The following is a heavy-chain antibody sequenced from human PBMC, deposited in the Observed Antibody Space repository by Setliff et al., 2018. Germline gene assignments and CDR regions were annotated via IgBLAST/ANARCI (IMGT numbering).Heavy chain of an antibody. V-gene: IGHV1-69*13. CDR1: GGTFSNSA. CDR2: IIPIRGAA. D-gene: IGHD3-10*01. CDR3: ARLRGVIDF. J-gene: IGHJ4*02. Sequence: SVKVSCKAFGGTFSNSAINWVRQAPGQGLEWMGGIIPIRGAADYAQKLQGQVIITADGSTSTAYMELTSLRSDDTAVYYCARLRGVIDFWGQGTLVTVSS.